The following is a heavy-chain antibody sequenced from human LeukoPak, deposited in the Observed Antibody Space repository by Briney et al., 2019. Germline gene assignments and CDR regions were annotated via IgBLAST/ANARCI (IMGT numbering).Heavy chain of an antibody. Sequence: GGSLRLSCAASGFTFSSYWMSWVRQARGKGLEWVANIKQDGSEKYYVDSVKGRFTISRDNAKNSLYLQMNSLRAEDTAVYYCARDWGYSYGYNYFDYWGQGTLVPVSS. D-gene: IGHD5-18*01. V-gene: IGHV3-7*03. CDR2: IKQDGSEK. J-gene: IGHJ4*02. CDR1: GFTFSSYW. CDR3: ARDWGYSYGYNYFDY.